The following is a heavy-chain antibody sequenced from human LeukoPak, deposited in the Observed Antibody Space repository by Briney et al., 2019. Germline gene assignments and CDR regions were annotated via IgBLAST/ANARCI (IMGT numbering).Heavy chain of an antibody. CDR3: ARGPVRAFDY. D-gene: IGHD3-10*01. J-gene: IGHJ4*02. CDR1: GGSISSGGYY. Sequence: SETLSLTCTVSGGSISSGGYYWSWIRQHPGKGLEWIGYIYYSGSTYYNPSLKSRVTISVDTSKNQFSLKLSSVTAADTAVYYCARGPVRAFDYWGQGTLVTVSS. CDR2: IYYSGST. V-gene: IGHV4-31*03.